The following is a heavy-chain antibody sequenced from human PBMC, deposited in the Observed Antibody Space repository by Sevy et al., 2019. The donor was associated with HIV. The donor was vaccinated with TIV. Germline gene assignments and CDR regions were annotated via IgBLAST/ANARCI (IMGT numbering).Heavy chain of an antibody. CDR2: IWYDGSNK. CDR1: GFNFSIYG. D-gene: IGHD4-17*01. Sequence: GGSLRLSCAASGFNFSIYGMHWVRQAPGKGLEWVALIWYDGSNKYYADSVKGRFTISRDNSKNTLSLQMNSLRAEDTAVYYCVSGRDYGNFDYWGQGTLVTVSS. V-gene: IGHV3-33*01. CDR3: VSGRDYGNFDY. J-gene: IGHJ4*02.